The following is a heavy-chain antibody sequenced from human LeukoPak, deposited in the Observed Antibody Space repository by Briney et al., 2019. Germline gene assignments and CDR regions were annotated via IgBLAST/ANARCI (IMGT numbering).Heavy chain of an antibody. Sequence: AEGSLRLSCAASGFTFSSYSMNWVRQAPGKGLEWVSSISSTSSYIYYADSVKGRFTISRDNAKNSLFLQMNSLRAEDTAVYYCARDQGAGSGWYNYYYYGMDVWGQGTTVTVSS. CDR2: ISSTSSYI. CDR3: ARDQGAGSGWYNYYYYGMDV. V-gene: IGHV3-21*01. D-gene: IGHD6-19*01. J-gene: IGHJ6*02. CDR1: GFTFSSYS.